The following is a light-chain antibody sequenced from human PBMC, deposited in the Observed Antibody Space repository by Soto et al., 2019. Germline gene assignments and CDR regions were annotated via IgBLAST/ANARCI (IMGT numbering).Light chain of an antibody. Sequence: DIQMTQSPFTLSASVGDRITITCRATESIGNRLAWYQQKAGKAPNLLIYEASTLQSGVPPRFSGSGSGTDFTLTISRMQPEDFASYYCQQYSNYPATFGGGTKVEI. V-gene: IGKV1-5*03. J-gene: IGKJ4*01. CDR3: QQYSNYPAT. CDR2: EAS. CDR1: ESIGNR.